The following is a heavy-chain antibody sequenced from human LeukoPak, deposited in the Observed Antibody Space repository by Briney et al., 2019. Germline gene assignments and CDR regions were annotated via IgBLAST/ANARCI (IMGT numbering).Heavy chain of an antibody. CDR2: INTDGSST. CDR1: GFTFSSYW. V-gene: IGHV3-74*01. CDR3: AKTGVFWSGYYGGYYYMDV. D-gene: IGHD3-3*01. J-gene: IGHJ6*03. Sequence: GGSLRLSCAASGFTFSSYWMHWVRQAPGKGLVWVSRINTDGSSTSYADSVKGRFTISRDNAKNTLYLQMNSLRAEDTAVYYCAKTGVFWSGYYGGYYYMDVWGKGTTVTVSS.